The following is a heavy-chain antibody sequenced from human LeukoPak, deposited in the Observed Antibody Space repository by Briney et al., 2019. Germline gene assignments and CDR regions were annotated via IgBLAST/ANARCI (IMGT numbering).Heavy chain of an antibody. CDR1: GGTFSSYA. D-gene: IGHD1-7*01. CDR2: IIPIFGTA. J-gene: IGHJ5*02. V-gene: IGHV1-69*05. CDR3: ARELTGTTHRSYNWFDP. Sequence: ASVKVSCKASGGTFSSYAISWARQAPGQGLEWMGGIIPIFGTANYAQKFQGRVTITTDESTSTAYMELSSLRSEDTAVYYCARELTGTTHRSYNWFDPWGQGTLVTVSS.